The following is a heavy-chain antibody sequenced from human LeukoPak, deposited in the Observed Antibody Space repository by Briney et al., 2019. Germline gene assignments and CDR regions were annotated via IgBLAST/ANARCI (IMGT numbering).Heavy chain of an antibody. Sequence: GGSLRLSCAGSGFTFTRFWMHWVRQAPGKGLVWVSRINVEGTTTTYADSVEGRFTISRDEDTLYLQMNHLRVDDTAVYYCTRGGEEPFDYWGQGTLVTVSS. CDR1: GFTFTRFW. V-gene: IGHV3-74*01. J-gene: IGHJ4*02. CDR3: TRGGEEPFDY. CDR2: INVEGTTT. D-gene: IGHD3-10*01.